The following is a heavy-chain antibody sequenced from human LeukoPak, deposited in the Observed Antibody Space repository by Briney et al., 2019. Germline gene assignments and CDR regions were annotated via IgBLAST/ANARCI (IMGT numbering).Heavy chain of an antibody. J-gene: IGHJ4*02. CDR3: ARFYANEWALPH. Sequence: GGSLGLSCAASGFTFSSYWMSWVRQAPGKGLEWVAVISYDGSNKYYADSVKGRFTISRDNSKNTLSLQMNSLRTEDTAVYYCARFYANEWALPHWGQGTLVTVSS. CDR2: ISYDGSNK. V-gene: IGHV3-30*03. D-gene: IGHD1-26*01. CDR1: GFTFSSYW.